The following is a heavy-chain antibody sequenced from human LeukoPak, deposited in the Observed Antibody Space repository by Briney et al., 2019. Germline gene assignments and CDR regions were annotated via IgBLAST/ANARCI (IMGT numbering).Heavy chain of an antibody. J-gene: IGHJ2*01. CDR3: ARDRYDFWSGYPASYFDL. V-gene: IGHV3-48*03. D-gene: IGHD3-3*01. CDR1: GFTFSSYE. Sequence: GGSLSLSCAASGFTFSSYEMNWVRQAPGKGLEWVSYISSSGSTTYYADSVKGRFTISRDNAKNSLYLQMNSLRAEDTAVYYCARDRYDFWSGYPASYFDLWGRGTLVTVSS. CDR2: ISSSGSTT.